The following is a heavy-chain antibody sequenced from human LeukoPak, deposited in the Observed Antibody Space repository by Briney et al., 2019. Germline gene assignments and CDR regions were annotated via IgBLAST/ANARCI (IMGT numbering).Heavy chain of an antibody. CDR3: ARRYCSGGSCYDAFDI. J-gene: IGHJ3*02. V-gene: IGHV4-31*03. CDR2: IYYSGST. Sequence: SGTLSLTCTVSGGSISSGGYYWSWIRQHPGKGLEWIGYIYYSGSTYYNPSLKSRVTISVDTSKNQFSLKLSSVTAADTAVYYCARRYCSGGSCYDAFDIWGQGTMVTVSS. CDR1: GGSISSGGYY. D-gene: IGHD2-15*01.